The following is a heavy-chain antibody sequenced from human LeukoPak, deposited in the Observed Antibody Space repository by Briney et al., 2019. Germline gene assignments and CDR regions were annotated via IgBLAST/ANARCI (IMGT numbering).Heavy chain of an antibody. CDR3: ATRGYCSGGSCYIAYYGMDV. CDR1: GGSISSGGYY. D-gene: IGHD2-15*01. V-gene: IGHV4-31*03. Sequence: SETLSLTCTVSGGSISSGGYYWSWIRQHPGKGLEWIGYIYYSGSTYYNPSLKSRVTISVDTSKNQFSLKLSSVTAADTAVYYCATRGYCSGGSCYIAYYGMDVWGQGTTVTVSS. CDR2: IYYSGST. J-gene: IGHJ6*02.